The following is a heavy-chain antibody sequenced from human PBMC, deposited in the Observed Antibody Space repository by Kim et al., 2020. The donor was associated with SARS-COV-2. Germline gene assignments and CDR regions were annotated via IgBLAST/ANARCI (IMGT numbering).Heavy chain of an antibody. CDR2: IYSGDRT. J-gene: IGHJ5*02. V-gene: IGHV3-53*01. D-gene: IGHD2-21*02. CDR1: GFTVSDSY. Sequence: GGSLRLSCAASGFTVSDSYMSWVRQAPGKGLEWVSVIYSGDRTSYADSVKGRSTISRDNSKNTLYLQINSLRVEDTAFYYCGRGLSWIDAWGQGTLVTVSS. CDR3: GRGLSWIDA.